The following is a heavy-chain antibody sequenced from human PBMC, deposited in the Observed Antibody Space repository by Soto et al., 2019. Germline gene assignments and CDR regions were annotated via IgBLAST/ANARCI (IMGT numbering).Heavy chain of an antibody. V-gene: IGHV1-24*01. Sequence: ASVKVSCKVSGYTLTELSMHWVRQAPGKGLEWMGGFDPEDGETIYAQKFQGGVTMTEDTSTDTAYMELSSLRSEDTAVYYCATTPLEGELHTVDWFDPWGQGTLVTVSS. D-gene: IGHD1-26*01. CDR2: FDPEDGET. CDR1: GYTLTELS. CDR3: ATTPLEGELHTVDWFDP. J-gene: IGHJ5*02.